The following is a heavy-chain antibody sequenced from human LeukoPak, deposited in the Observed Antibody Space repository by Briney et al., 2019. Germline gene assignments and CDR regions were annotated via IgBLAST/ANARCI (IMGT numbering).Heavy chain of an antibody. CDR1: GFTFSSYA. Sequence: GSLRLSCAASGFTFSSYAMSWVRQAPGKGLEWVSAISGSGGSTYYADSVKGRFTISRDNSKNTLYLQMNSLRAEDTAVYYCAKDPYYYDSSGYYVRNAFDIWGQGTMVTVSS. CDR2: ISGSGGST. V-gene: IGHV3-23*01. J-gene: IGHJ3*02. CDR3: AKDPYYYDSSGYYVRNAFDI. D-gene: IGHD3-22*01.